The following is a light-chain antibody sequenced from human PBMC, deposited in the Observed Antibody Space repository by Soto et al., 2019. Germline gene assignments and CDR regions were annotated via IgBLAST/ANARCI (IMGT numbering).Light chain of an antibody. CDR2: NTN. CDR1: SGPVFTSSY. CDR3: LLYLGGGIWV. V-gene: IGLV8-61*01. Sequence: QTVLTQEPSFSVSPGGTVTLTCGLSSGPVFTSSYPIWYQQTPGQAPRTLIFNTNTRSSGVPDRFSGSILGDKAALTITGAQADDDSYYYCLLYLGGGIWVFGGGTKLTVL. J-gene: IGLJ3*02.